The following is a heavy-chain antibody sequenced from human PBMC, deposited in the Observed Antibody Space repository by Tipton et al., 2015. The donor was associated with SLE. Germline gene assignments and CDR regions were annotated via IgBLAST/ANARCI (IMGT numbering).Heavy chain of an antibody. Sequence: TLSLTCTVSGTFISGYYWNWIRQPAGKGLEWIGRIYSSGSTNYNPSLKSRVTISVDTSKNQFSLNLSSVTAADTAVYYCARGERAVAGTIDWGQGALVTVSS. D-gene: IGHD6-13*01. J-gene: IGHJ4*02. CDR3: ARGERAVAGTID. CDR2: IYSSGST. V-gene: IGHV4-4*07. CDR1: GTFISGYY.